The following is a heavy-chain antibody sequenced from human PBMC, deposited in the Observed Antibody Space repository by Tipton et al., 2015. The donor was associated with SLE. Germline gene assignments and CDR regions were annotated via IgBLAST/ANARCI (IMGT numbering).Heavy chain of an antibody. Sequence: SLRLSCAASEFTFSTYEMNWVRQAPGKGLEWVSYISSSGSTIYYADSVKGRFTISRDNAKKSLYLQMNSLRAEDTAVYFCARDDRGSTRKRYYCGMDVWGQGTTVTVSS. CDR2: ISSSGSTI. D-gene: IGHD1-14*01. CDR3: ARDDRGSTRKRYYCGMDV. V-gene: IGHV3-48*03. J-gene: IGHJ6*02. CDR1: EFTFSTYE.